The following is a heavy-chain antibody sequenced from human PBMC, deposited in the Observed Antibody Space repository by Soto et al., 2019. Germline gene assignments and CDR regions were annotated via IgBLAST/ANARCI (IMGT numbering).Heavy chain of an antibody. CDR2: INHSGST. D-gene: IGHD6-13*01. V-gene: IGHV4-34*01. CDR1: GGSFSGYY. Sequence: SETLSLTCAVYGGSFSGYYWSWIRQPPGKGLEWIGEINHSGSTNYNPSLKSRVTISVDTSKNQFSLKLSSVTAADTAVYYCARRGSSYYYYYMDVWGKGTTVTVSS. CDR3: ARRGSSYYYYYMDV. J-gene: IGHJ6*03.